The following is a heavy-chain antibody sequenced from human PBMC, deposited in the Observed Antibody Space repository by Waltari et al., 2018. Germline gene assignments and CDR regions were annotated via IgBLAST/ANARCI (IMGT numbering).Heavy chain of an antibody. D-gene: IGHD4-4*01. Sequence: EVQLVQSGAEVKKPGATVKISCKASGYTFTDYYIHWVQQAPGKGLEWMGRFDPADSETIDAEKFQGRVAITADTSTDTAYMELSSMRSEDTAVYYCATVLTTVPTYWFDPWGQGTLVTVSS. J-gene: IGHJ5*02. CDR1: GYTFTDYY. CDR3: ATVLTTVPTYWFDP. V-gene: IGHV1-69-2*01. CDR2: FDPADSET.